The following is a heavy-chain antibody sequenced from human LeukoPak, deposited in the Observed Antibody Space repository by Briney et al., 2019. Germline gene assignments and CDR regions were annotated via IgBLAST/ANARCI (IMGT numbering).Heavy chain of an antibody. V-gene: IGHV3-9*03. D-gene: IGHD2-2*02. Sequence: PGRSLRLSCAAPGFTFDDYSMHWVRQVPEKGLEWVSGISWNSETIDYADSVKGRLTISRGNAKNSLYLSMDSLRAEDMALYYCAKGSGNTDLRTPFDHWGQGTLVTVSS. J-gene: IGHJ4*02. CDR2: ISWNSETI. CDR1: GFTFDDYS. CDR3: AKGSGNTDLRTPFDH.